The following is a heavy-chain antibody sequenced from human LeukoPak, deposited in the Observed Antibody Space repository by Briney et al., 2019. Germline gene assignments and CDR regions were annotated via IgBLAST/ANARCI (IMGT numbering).Heavy chain of an antibody. CDR2: IYYSGST. Sequence: SETLSLTCTVSGGSISSYYWSWIRQPPGKGLEWIGYIYYSGSTNYNPSLKSRVTISVDTSKNQFSLKLSSVTAADTAVYYCARDSIAAKVWYFDYWGQGTLVTVSS. V-gene: IGHV4-59*12. J-gene: IGHJ4*02. CDR3: ARDSIAAKVWYFDY. D-gene: IGHD6-25*01. CDR1: GGSISSYY.